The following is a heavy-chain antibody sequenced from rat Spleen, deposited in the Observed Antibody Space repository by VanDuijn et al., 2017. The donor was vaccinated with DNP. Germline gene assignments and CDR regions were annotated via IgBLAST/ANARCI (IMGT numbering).Heavy chain of an antibody. CDR2: ISHDGGGT. Sequence: EVKLVESGGGLVQPGRSLKLSCAASGFNFNDYWMGWVRQAPGKGLEWVASISHDGGGTFYGDSVKGRFTISRENAKTTLYLQMESLRSEDTATYYCATPAHYGYKGDYWGQGVLVTVSS. CDR1: GFNFNDYW. D-gene: IGHD1-6*01. J-gene: IGHJ2*01. V-gene: IGHV5-22*01. CDR3: ATPAHYGYKGDY.